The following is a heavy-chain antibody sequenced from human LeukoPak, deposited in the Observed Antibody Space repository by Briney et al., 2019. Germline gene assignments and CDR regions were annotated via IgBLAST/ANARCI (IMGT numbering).Heavy chain of an antibody. CDR3: AKETGVGLDV. V-gene: IGHV3-23*01. Sequence: GGSLRLSCAASGFSFSNYAMNWVRQAPGKGLEWVSSIRGNGGSTYYAASVKGRFVISRDNSKNTLYLQMNSLRAEDTAVYYCAKETGVGLDVWGQGTTVTVSS. CDR1: GFSFSNYA. CDR2: IRGNGGST. D-gene: IGHD3-3*01. J-gene: IGHJ6*02.